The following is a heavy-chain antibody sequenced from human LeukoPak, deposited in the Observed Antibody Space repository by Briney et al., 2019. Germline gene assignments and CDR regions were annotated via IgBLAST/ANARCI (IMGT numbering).Heavy chain of an antibody. CDR2: IYYSGNT. J-gene: IGHJ4*02. CDR3: ARDPAVPRFDY. V-gene: IGHV4-59*01. Sequence: PSETLSLTCTVSGGSMSSYYWSWIRQPPGKGLEWIGYIYYSGNTNYNPSLKSRVTISVDTSKNQFSLKLSSVTAADTAVYYCARDPAVPRFDYWGQGTLVTVSS. CDR1: GGSMSSYY. D-gene: IGHD2-2*01.